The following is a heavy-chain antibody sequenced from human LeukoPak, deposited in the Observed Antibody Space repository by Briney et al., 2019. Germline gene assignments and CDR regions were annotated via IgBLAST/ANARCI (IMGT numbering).Heavy chain of an antibody. CDR1: GGSFSGYY. J-gene: IGHJ4*02. CDR2: INHSGST. CDR3: ARHATVTTFVLVY. Sequence: SETLSLTCAVYGGSFSGYYWSWIRQPPGKGLEWIGEINHSGSTNYNPSLKSRVTISVDTSKNHFSLKLSPVTAADTAVYYCARHATVTTFVLVYWGQGTLVTVSS. V-gene: IGHV4-34*01. D-gene: IGHD4-17*01.